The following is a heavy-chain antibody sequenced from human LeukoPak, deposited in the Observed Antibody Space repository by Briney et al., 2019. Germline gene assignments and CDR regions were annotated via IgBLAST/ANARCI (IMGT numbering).Heavy chain of an antibody. D-gene: IGHD3-10*01. CDR2: IYPYTGAT. CDR1: GYTFSGTGWY. Sequence: ASVKVSCKASGYTFSGTGWYLYWPRQAPGQGLECMGWIYPYTGATHYAQKFQGRVAMTRDTSISTAYMELSRLRPDDTAVYYCARDGPAQMVDFDYWGQGTLVTVSS. CDR3: ARDGPAQMVDFDY. J-gene: IGHJ4*02. V-gene: IGHV1-2*02.